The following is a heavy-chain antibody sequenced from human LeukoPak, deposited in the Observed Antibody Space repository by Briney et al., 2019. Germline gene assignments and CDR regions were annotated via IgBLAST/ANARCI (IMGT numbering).Heavy chain of an antibody. V-gene: IGHV4-61*02. CDR3: AGAPAGSLKWQSPLDY. Sequence: PSETLSLTCTVSGGSISSSSYYWSWVRQPAGKGLEWIGRIYASGSTNYNPSLMSRVTISLDTSKNQLSLKLTSVTAADTAVYYCAGAPAGSLKWQSPLDYWGQGTLVTVSS. J-gene: IGHJ4*02. CDR1: GGSISSSSYY. CDR2: IYASGST. D-gene: IGHD5-12*01.